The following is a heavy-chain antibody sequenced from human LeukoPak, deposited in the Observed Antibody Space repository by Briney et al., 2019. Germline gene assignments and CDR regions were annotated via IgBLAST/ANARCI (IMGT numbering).Heavy chain of an antibody. Sequence: SETLSLTCAVYGGSFSGYYWSWIRQPPGKGLEWIGEINHSGSTNYSPSLKSRVTISVDTSKNQFSLKLSSVTAADTAVYYCAAHNYYYYGMDVWGQGTTVTVSS. CDR1: GGSFSGYY. CDR2: INHSGST. CDR3: AAHNYYYYGMDV. V-gene: IGHV4-34*01. J-gene: IGHJ6*02.